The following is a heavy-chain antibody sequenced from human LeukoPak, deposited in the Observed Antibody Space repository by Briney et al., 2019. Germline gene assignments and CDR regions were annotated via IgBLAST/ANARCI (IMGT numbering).Heavy chain of an antibody. J-gene: IGHJ5*02. V-gene: IGHV3-23*01. CDR1: GFTFSSYA. CDR2: ISDGGDST. D-gene: IGHD3-10*01. Sequence: PGGSLRLSCAASGFTFSSYAMTWVRQAPGKGLEWVSAISDGGDSTYYADSVKGRFTISRDNSKNTLYLQMNILRAEDTAVYYCAKAVTIGGGWFDPWGQGTLVTVSS. CDR3: AKAVTIGGGWFDP.